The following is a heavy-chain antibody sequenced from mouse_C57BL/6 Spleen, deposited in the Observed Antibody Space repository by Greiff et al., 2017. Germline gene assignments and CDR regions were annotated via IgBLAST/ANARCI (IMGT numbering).Heavy chain of an antibody. Sequence: QVQLQQPGAELVKPGASVKLSCKASGYTFTSYWMHWVKQRPGQGLEWIGMIHPNSGSTNYNEKFKSKATLTVDKSSSPAYMQLSSLTSEDSAVYYCASLYGYDRFAYWGQGTLVTVSA. V-gene: IGHV1-64*01. CDR3: ASLYGYDRFAY. CDR1: GYTFTSYW. D-gene: IGHD2-2*01. CDR2: IHPNSGST. J-gene: IGHJ3*01.